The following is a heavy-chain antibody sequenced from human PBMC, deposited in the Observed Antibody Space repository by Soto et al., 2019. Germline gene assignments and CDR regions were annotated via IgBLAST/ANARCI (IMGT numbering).Heavy chain of an antibody. V-gene: IGHV2-70*01. J-gene: IGHJ6*02. D-gene: IGHD6-19*01. CDR2: IDWDDDK. Sequence: ESGPTLVNPTQTLTLTCTFSGFSLSTSGMCVSWIRQPPGKALEWLALIDWDDDKYYSTSLKTRLTISKDTSKNQVVLTMTNMDPVDTATYYCARIYSSGWQAGGYYYGMDVWGQGPTVTVSS. CDR1: GFSLSTSGMC. CDR3: ARIYSSGWQAGGYYYGMDV.